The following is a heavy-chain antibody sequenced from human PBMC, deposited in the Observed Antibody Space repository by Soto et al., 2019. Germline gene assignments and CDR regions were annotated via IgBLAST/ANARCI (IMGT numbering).Heavy chain of an antibody. Sequence: EVQLLESGGGSVQPGGSLSPPGAPSGFTFSSNARSWVRQPPGKGLEWVSAISGSGGRTYYADSVKGRFTISRDNSKNTLYLQMNSLRAEDTAVYYCAKHIIYVAGTNFQHWGQGTLVTVSS. V-gene: IGHV3-23*01. J-gene: IGHJ1*01. CDR2: ISGSGGRT. D-gene: IGHD6-19*01. CDR1: GFTFSSNA. CDR3: AKHIIYVAGTNFQH.